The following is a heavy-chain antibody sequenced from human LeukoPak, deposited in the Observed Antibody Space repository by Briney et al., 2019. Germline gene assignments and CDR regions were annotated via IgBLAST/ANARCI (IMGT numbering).Heavy chain of an antibody. CDR1: GGSISSYY. Sequence: SQTLSLTCTVSGGSISSYYWSWIRQSPGKGLEWIGHIYSSGSTNYNPSLRSRVTISIDTSKNQFSLKLSSVTAADTALYYCARNYDNSGYTAFGYWGRGTLVTVSS. D-gene: IGHD3-22*01. CDR2: IYSSGST. CDR3: ARNYDNSGYTAFGY. J-gene: IGHJ4*02. V-gene: IGHV4-59*01.